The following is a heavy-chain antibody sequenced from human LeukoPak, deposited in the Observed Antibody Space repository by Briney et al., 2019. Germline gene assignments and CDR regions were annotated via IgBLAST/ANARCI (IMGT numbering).Heavy chain of an antibody. CDR3: AKDMSPWVQGGYDFSFDY. CDR1: GFTFDDYA. V-gene: IGHV3-9*01. J-gene: IGHJ4*02. Sequence: GGSLRLSCAASGFTFDDYAMHWVRQAPGKGLERVTGISWNSGSIGYADSVKGRFTISRDNAKNSLYLQMNSLRAEDTALYYCAKDMSPWVQGGYDFSFDYWGQGTLVTVSS. CDR2: ISWNSGSI. D-gene: IGHD5-12*01.